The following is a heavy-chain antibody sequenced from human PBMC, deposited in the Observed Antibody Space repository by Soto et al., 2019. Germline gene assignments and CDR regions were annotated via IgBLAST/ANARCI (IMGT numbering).Heavy chain of an antibody. CDR2: IKQDGSEK. CDR3: ASTYYYDSSGYYPDWYFDL. V-gene: IGHV3-7*01. CDR1: GFTFSSYW. D-gene: IGHD3-22*01. Sequence: VGSLRLSCAASGFTFSSYWMSWVRQAPGKGLEWVANIKQDGSEKYYVDSVKGRFTISRDNAKNSLYLQMNSLRAEDTAVYYCASTYYYDSSGYYPDWYFDLWGRGTLVTVSS. J-gene: IGHJ2*01.